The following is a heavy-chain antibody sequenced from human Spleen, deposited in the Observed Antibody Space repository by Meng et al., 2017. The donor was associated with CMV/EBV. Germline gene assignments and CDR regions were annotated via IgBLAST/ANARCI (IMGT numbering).Heavy chain of an antibody. V-gene: IGHV4-34*01. CDR3: ARGPGYSSSWYLGY. D-gene: IGHD6-13*01. Sequence: QVQLQQWGAGLLTPSATLSLTCAVYCGSFSGYYWSWIRQPPGKGLEWIGEINHSGSTNYNPSLKSRVTISVNTSKNQFSLKLSSVTAADTAVYYCARGPGYSSSWYLGYWGQGTLVTVSS. J-gene: IGHJ4*02. CDR1: CGSFSGYY. CDR2: INHSGST.